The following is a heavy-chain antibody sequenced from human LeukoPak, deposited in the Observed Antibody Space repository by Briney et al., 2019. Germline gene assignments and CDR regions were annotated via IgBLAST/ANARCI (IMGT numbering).Heavy chain of an antibody. Sequence: GRSLRLSCAASGFTFSSYGMHWVRQAPGKGLEWVAVISYDGSNKYYADSVKGRFTISRDNSKNTLYLQMNSLRAEDTAVYYCAKDSRGYCSGGSCSPPSHWGQGTLVTVSS. J-gene: IGHJ4*02. CDR1: GFTFSSYG. D-gene: IGHD2-15*01. CDR2: ISYDGSNK. V-gene: IGHV3-30*18. CDR3: AKDSRGYCSGGSCSPPSH.